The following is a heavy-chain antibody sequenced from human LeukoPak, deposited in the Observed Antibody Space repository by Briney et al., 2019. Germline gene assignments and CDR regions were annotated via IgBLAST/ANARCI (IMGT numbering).Heavy chain of an antibody. V-gene: IGHV3-30*18. D-gene: IGHD4-17*01. CDR2: ISYDRSNK. CDR3: AKDAYGDYYGTDFDY. CDR1: GFTFSSYG. Sequence: PGGSLRLSCAASGFTFSSYGMHWVRQAPGEGLEWVAVISYDRSNKYYADSVKGRFTISTDTSKNTQYLQMNSLRAEDTAVYYCAKDAYGDYYGTDFDYWGQGTLVTASS. J-gene: IGHJ4*02.